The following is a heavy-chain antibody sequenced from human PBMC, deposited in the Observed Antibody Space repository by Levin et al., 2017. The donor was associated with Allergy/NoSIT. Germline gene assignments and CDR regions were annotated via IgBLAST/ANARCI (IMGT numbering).Heavy chain of an antibody. Sequence: SQTLSLTCSVSGGSIRGSSHYWGWIRQPPGKGLEWIGSVYSSGSIYDNPSLRSRVTMSVDTSKNQFSLSLRSVTAADTAVYFCAREGAYCVSTSCYWFDYWGPGTLITVSS. CDR3: AREGAYCVSTSCYWFDY. CDR2: VYSSGSI. D-gene: IGHD2-2*01. CDR1: GGSIRGSSHY. V-gene: IGHV4-39*07. J-gene: IGHJ4*02.